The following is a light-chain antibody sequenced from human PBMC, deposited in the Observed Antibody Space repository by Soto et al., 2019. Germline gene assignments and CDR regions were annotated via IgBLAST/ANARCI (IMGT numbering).Light chain of an antibody. V-gene: IGKV3-11*01. CDR1: QSVSSS. CDR2: DTS. CDR3: QQRYNWPPIT. Sequence: EILLTQSPATLSLSPGERATLSCRASQSVSSSLAWYQQKPGQAPRLLIYDTSNRATGVPARFSGSGSGTDFTLTISSLETEDFAVYYCQQRYNWPPITFGQGTRLEIK. J-gene: IGKJ5*01.